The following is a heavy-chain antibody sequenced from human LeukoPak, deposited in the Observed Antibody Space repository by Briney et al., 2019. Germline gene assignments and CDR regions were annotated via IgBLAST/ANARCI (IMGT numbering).Heavy chain of an antibody. CDR3: ARGPPLNFWSGYYYYYYYGMDV. J-gene: IGHJ6*02. D-gene: IGHD3-3*01. Sequence: PGGSLRLSCAASGFTFSSYGMHWVRQAPGKGLEWVAVIWYDGSNKYYADSVKGRFTISRDNSKNTLYLQMNSLSAEDTAVYYCARGPPLNFWSGYYYYYYYGMDVWGQGTTVTVSS. CDR1: GFTFSSYG. CDR2: IWYDGSNK. V-gene: IGHV3-33*01.